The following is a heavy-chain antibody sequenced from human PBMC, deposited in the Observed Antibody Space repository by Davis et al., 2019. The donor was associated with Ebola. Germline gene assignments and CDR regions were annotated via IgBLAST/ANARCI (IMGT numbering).Heavy chain of an antibody. Sequence: SETLSLTCTVSGGSVSSGSYYWSWIRQPPGKGLEWIGYIYYSGSTNYNPSLKSRVTISVDTSKNQFSLKLSSVTAADTAVYYCARVKVVVDTMLGWYFDLWGRGTLVTVSS. J-gene: IGHJ2*01. D-gene: IGHD3-22*01. CDR2: IYYSGST. V-gene: IGHV4-61*01. CDR1: GGSVSSGSYY. CDR3: ARVKVVVDTMLGWYFDL.